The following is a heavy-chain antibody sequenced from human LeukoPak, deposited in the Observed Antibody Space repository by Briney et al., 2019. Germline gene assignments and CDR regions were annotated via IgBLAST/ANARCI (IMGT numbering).Heavy chain of an antibody. CDR1: GFTFDDYA. J-gene: IGHJ4*02. D-gene: IGHD6-19*01. CDR2: ISWDGGSS. V-gene: IGHV3-43D*03. CDR3: AKARRELSSGWCFDY. Sequence: GGSLRLSCAASGFTFDDYAMHWVRQAPGKGLEWVSLISWDGGSSYYADSVKGRFTISRDNSKNSLYLQMNSLRAQDTALYYCAKARRELSSGWCFDYWGQGTLVTVSS.